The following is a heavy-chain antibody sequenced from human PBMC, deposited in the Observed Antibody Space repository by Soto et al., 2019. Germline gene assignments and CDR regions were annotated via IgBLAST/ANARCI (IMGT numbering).Heavy chain of an antibody. J-gene: IGHJ1*01. CDR3: ARHPHVLGATTWYFQN. CDR1: GYSFTNYW. D-gene: IGHD1-26*01. Sequence: PGASLKISCQGSGYSFTNYWIGWVRQMPGKGLEWVGRVDPSDSYTSYSPSLQGHVTISLDKSTSTVYLQWSSLKASDTAMYYCARHPHVLGATTWYFQNWGQGTLVTVSS. CDR2: VDPSDSYT. V-gene: IGHV5-10-1*01.